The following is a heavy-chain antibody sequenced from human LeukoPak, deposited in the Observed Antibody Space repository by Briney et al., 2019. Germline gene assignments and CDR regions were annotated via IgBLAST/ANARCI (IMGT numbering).Heavy chain of an antibody. CDR2: ISYDGGNK. J-gene: IGHJ6*02. CDR3: ARGGGYTSASYFYAMDV. Sequence: GGSLRLSCAASRFSFSSYAFHWVRQAPGRGLEWVAVISYDGGNKHYADSVKGRFTISRDNSKNTLYLQMNSLRAEGTAMYYCARGGGYTSASYFYAMDVWGQGTTVTVSS. D-gene: IGHD3-22*01. CDR1: RFSFSSYA. V-gene: IGHV3-30-3*01.